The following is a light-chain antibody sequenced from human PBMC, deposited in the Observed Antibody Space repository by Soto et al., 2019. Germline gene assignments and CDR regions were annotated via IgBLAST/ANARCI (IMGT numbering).Light chain of an antibody. J-gene: IGKJ2*01. V-gene: IGKV3-15*01. CDR3: QEYHNWPPVT. Sequence: EIVMTQSPATLSVSPGERATLSCRASQSVSSNLAWYQQKPGQAPRLLIYGASTRATGIPVRFSSSGSGTEVTLTIISLQSEDFSVYYCQEYHNWPPVTFGQGTKLEIK. CDR1: QSVSSN. CDR2: GAS.